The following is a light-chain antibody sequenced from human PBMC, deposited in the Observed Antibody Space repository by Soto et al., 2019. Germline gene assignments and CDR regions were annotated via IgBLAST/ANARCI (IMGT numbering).Light chain of an antibody. J-gene: IGKJ3*01. CDR3: QQYNNWPPGT. CDR1: QSISSN. CDR2: DAS. Sequence: EIVMTQSPATLSVSPGEGATLSCRASQSISSNLAWYQQKPGQAPRLLIYDASTRATGIPARFSGSGSGTAFTLTISSLQSDDFAFYYCQQYNNWPPGTFGPGTKVEIK. V-gene: IGKV3-15*01.